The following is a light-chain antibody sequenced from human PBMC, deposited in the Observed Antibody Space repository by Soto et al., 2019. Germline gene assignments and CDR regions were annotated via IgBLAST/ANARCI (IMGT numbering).Light chain of an antibody. CDR3: QQYGSSPRT. Sequence: ESVLTQSPGTLSLSPGERATLSCRASQSVSSNYLAWYQQKPGQAPRLLIYDASTRATGIPDRFSGSGSGTDCTLTISRLEPEDFAVYYCQQYGSSPRTFGQGTKVEIK. CDR2: DAS. V-gene: IGKV3-20*01. CDR1: QSVSSNY. J-gene: IGKJ1*01.